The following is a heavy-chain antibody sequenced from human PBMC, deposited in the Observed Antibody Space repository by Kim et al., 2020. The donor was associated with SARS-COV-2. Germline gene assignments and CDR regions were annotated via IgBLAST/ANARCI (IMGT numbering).Heavy chain of an antibody. Sequence: GESLKISCAASGFTFSNYGMSWVRQAPGTGLEWVSGISGSGGTTSYADSVRGRFTISRDNSENTVYLQMNNLRAEDTAVYYCAKAIGFLDAFDIWGQGTMVTVSS. D-gene: IGHD3-10*01. CDR1: GFTFSNYG. J-gene: IGHJ3*02. V-gene: IGHV3-23*01. CDR3: AKAIGFLDAFDI. CDR2: ISGSGGTT.